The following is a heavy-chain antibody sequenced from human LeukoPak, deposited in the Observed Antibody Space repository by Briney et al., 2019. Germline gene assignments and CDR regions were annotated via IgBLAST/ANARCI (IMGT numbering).Heavy chain of an antibody. J-gene: IGHJ4*02. CDR3: ATSGTRGVINGH. Sequence: PGGSLRLSCVVSGFTSSSSWMNWVRQAPGKGLEWVANIKQDGSETYYVASVKGRFTISRDNAKKSLYLQMNSLRVEDTAVYYCATSGTRGVINGHWGQGTLVTVSS. CDR2: IKQDGSET. V-gene: IGHV3-7*03. CDR1: GFTSSSSW. D-gene: IGHD3-10*01.